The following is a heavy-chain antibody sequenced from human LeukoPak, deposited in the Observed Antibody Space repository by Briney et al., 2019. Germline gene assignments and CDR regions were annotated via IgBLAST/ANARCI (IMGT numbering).Heavy chain of an antibody. V-gene: IGHV3-7*01. D-gene: IGHD3-22*01. CDR3: ARGATYYYKSKPYDAFDI. CDR1: AFTFTSYW. CDR2: INQDGSEK. Sequence: GGSLRLTCAASAFTFTSYWLNWVRQAPGKGLQWVANINQDGSEKYYVDSVKGRFTISRDNARSSLYLQMNSLRAEDTAVYYCARGATYYYKSKPYDAFDIWGHGTMVTVSS. J-gene: IGHJ3*02.